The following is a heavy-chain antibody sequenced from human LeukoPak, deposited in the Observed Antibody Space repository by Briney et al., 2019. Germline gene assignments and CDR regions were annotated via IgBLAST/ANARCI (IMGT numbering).Heavy chain of an antibody. V-gene: IGHV2-5*02. CDR3: AQRTPQQLGHFKWFDP. D-gene: IGHD6-13*01. Sequence: SGPTLVKPTQTLTLTCSFSGFSLSTTGVGVAWIRQPPGEALGWLALIYWDDDKRYNPSLKNRLTITKDTSRNQVVLTMTNMDPIDTATYYCAQRTPQQLGHFKWFDPWGQGILVTVSP. CDR2: IYWDDDK. CDR1: GFSLSTTGVG. J-gene: IGHJ5*02.